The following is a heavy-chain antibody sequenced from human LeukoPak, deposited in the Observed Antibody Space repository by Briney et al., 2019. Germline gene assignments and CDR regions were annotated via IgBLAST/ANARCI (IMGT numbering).Heavy chain of an antibody. D-gene: IGHD3-10*01. CDR1: GFSFSTYW. CDR3: ARWLLLWFGELAN. J-gene: IGHJ4*02. Sequence: GGSLRLSCAASGFSFSTYWLSWVRQAPGKGLEWVSVIYSGGSTYYADSVKGRFTISRDNSKNTLYLQMNSLRAEDTAVYYCARWLLLWFGELANWGQGTLVTVSS. CDR2: IYSGGST. V-gene: IGHV3-66*01.